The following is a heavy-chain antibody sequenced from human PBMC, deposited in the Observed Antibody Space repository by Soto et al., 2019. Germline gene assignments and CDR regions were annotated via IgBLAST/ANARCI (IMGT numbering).Heavy chain of an antibody. CDR2: IYSGGST. V-gene: IGHV3-53*04. CDR1: GFTVSSNY. Sequence: PGGSLRLSCAASGFTVSSNYMSWVRQAPGKGLEWVSVIYSGGSTYYADSVKGRFTISRHNSKNTLYLQMNSLRAEDTAVYYCATGYCSGGSCQYFQHWGQGTLVTVSS. D-gene: IGHD2-15*01. J-gene: IGHJ1*01. CDR3: ATGYCSGGSCQYFQH.